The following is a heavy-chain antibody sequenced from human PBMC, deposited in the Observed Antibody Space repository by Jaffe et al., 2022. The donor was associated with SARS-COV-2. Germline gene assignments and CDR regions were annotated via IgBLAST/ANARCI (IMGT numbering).Heavy chain of an antibody. CDR3: AILFVRAAPGNNWFDP. CDR1: GYTCSSCG. CDR2: INAGNGNT. Sequence: QVHLVQSGAEVKKPGASVKVSCKASGYTCSSCGMHWVRQAPGQRLEWMGWINAGNGNTKYSQKFQGRVTITRDTSASTAYMELSSLRSEDTAVYYCAILFVRAAPGNNWFDPWGQGTLVTVSS. V-gene: IGHV1-3*01. D-gene: IGHD6-13*01. J-gene: IGHJ5*02.